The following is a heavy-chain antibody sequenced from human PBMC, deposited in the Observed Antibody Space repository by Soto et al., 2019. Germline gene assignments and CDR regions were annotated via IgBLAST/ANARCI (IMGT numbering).Heavy chain of an antibody. D-gene: IGHD2-21*02. Sequence: QVQLVESGGGVVQPGRSLRLSCAASGFTFSSYAMYWVRQAPGKGLEWVAVISYDGSNKYYADSVKGRFTISRDNSKNPLYLQMNSLRAEDTAVYYCARDGPVTAYSGIFDYWGQGTLVTVSS. V-gene: IGHV3-30-3*01. CDR2: ISYDGSNK. J-gene: IGHJ4*02. CDR3: ARDGPVTAYSGIFDY. CDR1: GFTFSSYA.